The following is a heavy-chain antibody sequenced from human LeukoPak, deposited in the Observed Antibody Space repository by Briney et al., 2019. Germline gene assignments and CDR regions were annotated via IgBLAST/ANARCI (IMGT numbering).Heavy chain of an antibody. J-gene: IGHJ6*02. D-gene: IGHD2-2*02. Sequence: SETLSLTCAVSVGSISSGNWWTWVRQSPGKGLGWIGEIYRNGTHNYNPSLKSRVTISADTFKNHFSLKLTSVTAADTAVYYCATAPILRGEGGEHYKYGMDVWGQGTTVIVSS. V-gene: IGHV4-4*02. CDR3: ATAPILRGEGGEHYKYGMDV. CDR1: VGSISSGNW. CDR2: IYRNGTH.